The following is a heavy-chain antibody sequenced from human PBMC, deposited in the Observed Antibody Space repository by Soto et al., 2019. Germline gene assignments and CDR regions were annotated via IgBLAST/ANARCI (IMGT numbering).Heavy chain of an antibody. V-gene: IGHV3-48*02. J-gene: IGHJ3*02. CDR3: ARKAITFFSVDAFDI. CDR1: GFTFSSYS. Sequence: EVQLVESGGGVVQPGGSLRLSCAASGFTFSSYSMNWVRQAPGKGLEWVSYISSSSSTIYYADSVKGRFTISRDNAKNSLYLQMNSLRDEDTAVYYYARKAITFFSVDAFDIWGQGTMVTVSS. CDR2: ISSSSSTI. D-gene: IGHD3-16*01.